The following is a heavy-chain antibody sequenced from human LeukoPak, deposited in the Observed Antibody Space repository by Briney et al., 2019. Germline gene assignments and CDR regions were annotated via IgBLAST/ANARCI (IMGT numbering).Heavy chain of an antibody. CDR3: ARLDSGTTP. CDR2: ISAYNGNT. Sequence: ASVKVSCKASGYTFTSYGISWVRQAPGQGLEWMGWISAYNGNTNYAQKLQGRVTMTTDTSTSTAYMELSRLTSEDTAVYFCARLDSGTTPWGQGTLVSVSS. J-gene: IGHJ5*02. CDR1: GYTFTSYG. D-gene: IGHD1-7*01. V-gene: IGHV1-18*01.